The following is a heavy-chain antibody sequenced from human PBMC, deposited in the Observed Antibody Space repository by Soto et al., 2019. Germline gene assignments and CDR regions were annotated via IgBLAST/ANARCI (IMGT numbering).Heavy chain of an antibody. V-gene: IGHV4-39*01. CDR3: ARLSGSYNDRYFDY. Sequence: SETLSLTCTVSGGSTSSSSYQWVWIRQPPGKGLEWIGNVYYNGNTYYKASLKSRVTISVDTSNNQFSLKVKSVTAADTAVYYCARLSGSYNDRYFDYWRQGTLVTV. CDR1: GGSTSSSSYQ. D-gene: IGHD1-26*01. CDR2: VYYNGNT. J-gene: IGHJ4*02.